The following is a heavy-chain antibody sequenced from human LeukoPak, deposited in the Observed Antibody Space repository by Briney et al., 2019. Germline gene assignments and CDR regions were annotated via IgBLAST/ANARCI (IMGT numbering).Heavy chain of an antibody. J-gene: IGHJ3*02. Sequence: GGSLRLSCEASGFTFSSDWMHRVRQAPGKGLVWVSRINNDGSSTNYADSVKDRFTISRDNAKNTLYLQMNSLRAEDTAVYHCARALTGTHNGLDIWGRGTMVTVSS. CDR2: INNDGSST. D-gene: IGHD1-20*01. CDR3: ARALTGTHNGLDI. V-gene: IGHV3-74*01. CDR1: GFTFSSDW.